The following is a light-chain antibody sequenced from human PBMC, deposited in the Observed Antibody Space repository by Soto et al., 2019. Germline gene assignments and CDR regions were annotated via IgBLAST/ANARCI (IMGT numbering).Light chain of an antibody. V-gene: IGLV1-51*02. Sequence: QSVLTQPPSASGTPGQRVTISCSGSSSNIESNYVYWYQQLPGTAPKLLIYENNKRPSGIPDRFSGSKSGTSATLGITGLQTGDEADYYCGTWDSSLSAGVFGGGTTLTVL. CDR1: SSNIESNY. CDR2: ENN. CDR3: GTWDSSLSAGV. J-gene: IGLJ3*02.